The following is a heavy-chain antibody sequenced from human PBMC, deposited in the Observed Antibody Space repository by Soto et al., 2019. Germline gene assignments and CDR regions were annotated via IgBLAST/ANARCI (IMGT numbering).Heavy chain of an antibody. V-gene: IGHV4-31*03. CDR2: IYYSGST. CDR1: GGSISSGGSY. D-gene: IGHD3-22*01. CDR3: ARYYETGGYLDGMNAFDI. Sequence: QVQLQESGPGLLKPSQTLSLTCTVSGGSISSGGSYWSWIRQHPGKGLEWIGFIYYSGSTYYNPSLKNRVTISLDTYKSQFSLKLNSVFAADTAVYYCARYYETGGYLDGMNAFDIWGQGTKATVSS. J-gene: IGHJ3*02.